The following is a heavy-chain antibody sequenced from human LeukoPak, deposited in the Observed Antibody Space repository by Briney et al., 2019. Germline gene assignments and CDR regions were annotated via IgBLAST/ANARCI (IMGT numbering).Heavy chain of an antibody. J-gene: IGHJ4*02. CDR2: IYYSGST. CDR3: ARQGWYLYYLDY. Sequence: SETLSLTCTVSGGSISSSSYYWGWIRQPPGKGLEWIGSIYYSGSTYYNPSLKSRVTISVDTSKNQFSLKLSSVTAADTAVYYCARQGWYLYYLDYWGQGTLVTVSS. V-gene: IGHV4-39*01. CDR1: GGSISSSSYY. D-gene: IGHD2-15*01.